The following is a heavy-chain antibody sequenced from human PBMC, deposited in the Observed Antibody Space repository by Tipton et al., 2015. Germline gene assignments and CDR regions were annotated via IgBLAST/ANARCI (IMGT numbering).Heavy chain of an antibody. CDR1: GGSISHYY. D-gene: IGHD6-19*01. CDR2: IYYSGNT. Sequence: TLSLTCTVSGGSISHYYWSWIRQPPGKGLEWLGHIYYSGNTNYNPSLKSRVTISVDTSKNQFSLNLSSVTAADTAVYYCARKPSGPGDYYYYGMDVWGQGTTVTVSS. CDR3: ARKPSGPGDYYYYGMDV. V-gene: IGHV4-59*01. J-gene: IGHJ6*02.